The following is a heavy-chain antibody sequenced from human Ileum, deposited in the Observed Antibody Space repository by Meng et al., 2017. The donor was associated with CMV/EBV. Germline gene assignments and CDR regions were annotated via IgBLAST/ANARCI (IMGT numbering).Heavy chain of an antibody. CDR1: GFTFSSYA. D-gene: IGHD2-21*01. Sequence: GESLKISCAASGFTFSSYAMHWVRQAPGKGLEWVAVISYDGSNKYYGDSVKGRFTISRDNSKNTLYLQMNSLRAEDTAVYYCARVPSPHIVVTFGMDVWGQGTLVTVSS. CDR3: ARVPSPHIVVTFGMDV. CDR2: ISYDGSNK. J-gene: IGHJ4*02. V-gene: IGHV3-30-3*01.